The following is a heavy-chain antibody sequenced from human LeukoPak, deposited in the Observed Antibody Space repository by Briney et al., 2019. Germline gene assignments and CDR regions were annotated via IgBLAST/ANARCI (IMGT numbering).Heavy chain of an antibody. CDR2: INHSGST. Sequence: SETLSLTCAVYGGSFSGYYWSWIRQPPGKGLEWIGEINHSGSTNYNPSLKSRVTISVDTSKNQFSLKLSSVTAADTAVYYSARGQGYYYGSGSHNLFDYWGQGTLVTVSS. CDR1: GGSFSGYY. V-gene: IGHV4-34*01. D-gene: IGHD3-10*01. CDR3: ARGQGYYYGSGSHNLFDY. J-gene: IGHJ4*02.